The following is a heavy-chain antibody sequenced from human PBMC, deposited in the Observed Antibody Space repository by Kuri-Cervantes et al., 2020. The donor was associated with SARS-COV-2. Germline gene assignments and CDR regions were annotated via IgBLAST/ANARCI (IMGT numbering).Heavy chain of an antibody. CDR1: GASISNHY. CDR3: VGVLSNWFDP. CDR2: VYKSGSS. Sequence: SETLSLTCIVSGASISNHYWTWIRQPPGKGLEWIGDVYKSGSSNSNPSLKSRVTISLDTSKNQFSLRLTSVTAADTAVYYCVGVLSNWFDPWGQGTLVTVSS. V-gene: IGHV4-59*11. J-gene: IGHJ5*02. D-gene: IGHD2/OR15-2a*01.